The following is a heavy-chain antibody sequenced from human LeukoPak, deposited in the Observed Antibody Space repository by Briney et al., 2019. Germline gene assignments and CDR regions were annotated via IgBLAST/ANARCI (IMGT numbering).Heavy chain of an antibody. CDR3: ARDITMVRGVSDSNYFDY. Sequence: SETLSLTCTVSGGSISSSSYYWGWIRQPPGKGLEWIGSMFYSGNTYYNPSLKSRVTISVDTSKNQFSLRLSSVTAADTAVYYCARDITMVRGVSDSNYFDYWGQGTLVTVSS. CDR1: GGSISSSSYY. D-gene: IGHD3-10*01. V-gene: IGHV4-39*07. CDR2: MFYSGNT. J-gene: IGHJ4*02.